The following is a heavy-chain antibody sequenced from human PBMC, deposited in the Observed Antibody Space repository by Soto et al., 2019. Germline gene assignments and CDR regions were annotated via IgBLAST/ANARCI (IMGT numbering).Heavy chain of an antibody. CDR3: VRDLGYRRPSSPSVDY. J-gene: IGHJ4*02. CDR1: GYTFSSYG. V-gene: IGHV1-18*01. CDR2: ITNFRGEK. Sequence: QVPLVQSGPEVKKPGASVKVSCKTSGYTFSSYGISWVRQAPGQGLEWMGWITNFRGEKTYAQKFQGRLTMTTETSTSTAYMELRSLKFDDTAVYYCVRDLGYRRPSSPSVDYWGQGTLVTVSS. D-gene: IGHD6-6*01.